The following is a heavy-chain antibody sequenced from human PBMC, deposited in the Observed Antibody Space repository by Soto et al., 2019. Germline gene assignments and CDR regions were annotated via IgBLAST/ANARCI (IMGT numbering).Heavy chain of an antibody. Sequence: EVQLVESGGGLVKPGGSLRLSCAAAGFTFSNAWMNWVRQAPGKGLEWVGRIKSKTDGGTTDYAAPVKGRFTISRDDSKNTLYLQMNSLKTEDTAVYYCTTAWSWDYGSGSYGYWGQGTMVTVSS. D-gene: IGHD3-10*01. CDR1: GFTFSNAW. CDR3: TTAWSWDYGSGSYGY. J-gene: IGHJ4*02. V-gene: IGHV3-15*07. CDR2: IKSKTDGGTT.